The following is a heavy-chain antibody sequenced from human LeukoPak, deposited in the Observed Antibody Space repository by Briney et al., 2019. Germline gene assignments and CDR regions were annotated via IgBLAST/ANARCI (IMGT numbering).Heavy chain of an antibody. D-gene: IGHD6-13*01. CDR2: IDSSSTYI. V-gene: IGHV3-21*01. Sequence: GGSLRLSCAASGFTFSSYSMNWVRQAPGKGLEWVSSIDSSSTYIYYVDSVKGRFTISRDSAKNSLYLQMNSLRAEDTAVYYCARGRGAASGTRFAFDIWGQGTMVTVSS. CDR1: GFTFSSYS. CDR3: ARGRGAASGTRFAFDI. J-gene: IGHJ3*02.